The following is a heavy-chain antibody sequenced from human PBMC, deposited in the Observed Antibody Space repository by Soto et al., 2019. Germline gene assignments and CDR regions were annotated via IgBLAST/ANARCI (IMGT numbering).Heavy chain of an antibody. CDR3: ATGTNGTTGWYHP. V-gene: IGHV1-2*02. CDR2: INHKSGDT. D-gene: IGHD1-1*01. J-gene: IGHJ5*01. CDR1: GYTFTDFY. Sequence: QVQLVQSGTEVRKPGASVTVSCKSSGYTFTDFYLHWLRQAPGQGLEWVGWINHKSGDTKSSQRFQGRVTMSRDTSVSTAYIDLTSLTSDDTAIYYCATGTNGTTGWYHPWGQGTRVTVSS.